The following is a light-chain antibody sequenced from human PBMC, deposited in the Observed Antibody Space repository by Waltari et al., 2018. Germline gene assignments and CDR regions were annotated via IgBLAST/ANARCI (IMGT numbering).Light chain of an antibody. V-gene: IGLV4-69*01. CDR3: QTWGNGFRI. CDR1: SGYSGFA. Sequence: QLVLTQSPSASASLGASVKLPCTLSSGYSGFAITWHPQQPEKGPRYLMKVNSHGSHTRGDGIPDRFSASTSGSERHLTIASLQSEDEADYYCQTWGNGFRIFGGGTKLTV. CDR2: VNSHGSH. J-gene: IGLJ2*01.